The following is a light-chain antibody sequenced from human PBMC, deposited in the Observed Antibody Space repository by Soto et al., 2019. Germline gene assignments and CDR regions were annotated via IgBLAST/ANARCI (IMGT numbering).Light chain of an antibody. CDR3: QQSYSTPYT. V-gene: IGKV1-39*01. Sequence: DLQMTQSPSSLSASVGDRVTITCRASQSISSYLNWYQQKPGKAPKLLIYAASSLQSGVPSRFSGSGSGTDFTLTISFLQPEDFVTYFCQQSYSTPYTFGQGTKLEIK. CDR1: QSISSY. J-gene: IGKJ2*01. CDR2: AAS.